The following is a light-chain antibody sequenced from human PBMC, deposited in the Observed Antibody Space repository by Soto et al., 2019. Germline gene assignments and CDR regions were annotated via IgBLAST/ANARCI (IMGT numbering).Light chain of an antibody. CDR3: CSYAGSSQVV. J-gene: IGLJ2*01. Sequence: VLDHPAPGFGSPGPSITISLPGTNSDVGSYNLVSWYQQHPGKAPKLMIYEGSKRPSGVSNRFSGSKSGNTASLTISGLQAEDEADYYCCSYAGSSQVVFGGGTKVTVL. CDR2: EGS. V-gene: IGLV2-23*01. CDR1: NSDVGSYNL.